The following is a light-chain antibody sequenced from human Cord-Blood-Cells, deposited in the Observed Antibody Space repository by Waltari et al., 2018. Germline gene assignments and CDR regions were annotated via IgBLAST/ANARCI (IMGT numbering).Light chain of an antibody. CDR1: QSLVHSDGNTS. CDR3: MQGTHWPPAYT. CDR2: KVS. Sequence: DVVMTQSPLSLPVTLGQPASISCRSSQSLVHSDGNTSLNWFQQRPGQSPRRLIYKVSNRDSGIPDRFSGSGSGTDFTLKISRVEAEDVGVYYCMQGTHWPPAYTFGQGTKLEIK. J-gene: IGKJ2*01. V-gene: IGKV2-30*02.